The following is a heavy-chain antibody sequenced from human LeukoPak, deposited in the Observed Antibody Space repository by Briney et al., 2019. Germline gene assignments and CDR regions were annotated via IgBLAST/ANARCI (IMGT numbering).Heavy chain of an antibody. Sequence: PSETLSLTCTVSGGSISSSNYYWGWIRQAPGKGLEWVSSISSSSYYIYYADSVKGRFTISRDNAKNSLFLQMNSLRAEDTAVYYCGAAYSGSSPFDYWGQGTLVTVSS. CDR1: GGSISSSN. V-gene: IGHV3-21*01. J-gene: IGHJ4*02. D-gene: IGHD1-26*01. CDR2: ISSSSYYI. CDR3: GAAYSGSSPFDY.